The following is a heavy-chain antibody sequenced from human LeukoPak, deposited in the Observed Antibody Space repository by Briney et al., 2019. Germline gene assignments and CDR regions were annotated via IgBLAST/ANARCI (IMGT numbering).Heavy chain of an antibody. CDR2: IIPIFGTA. CDR3: ARGGPTSPTDYYYYMDV. Sequence: SVKVSCKASGGTFSSYAISWVRQAPGQGLEWMGGIIPIFGTANYAQKFQGRVTITTDESTSTAYMELSSLRSEDTAVYYCARGGPTSPTDYYYYMDVWGKGTTVTVSS. V-gene: IGHV1-69*05. J-gene: IGHJ6*03. CDR1: GGTFSSYA.